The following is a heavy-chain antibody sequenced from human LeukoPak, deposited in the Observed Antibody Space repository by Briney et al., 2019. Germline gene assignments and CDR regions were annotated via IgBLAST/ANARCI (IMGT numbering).Heavy chain of an antibody. D-gene: IGHD1-26*01. CDR1: GFTFSNYW. Sequence: GGSLRLSCAASGFTFSNYWMTWVRQAPGKGLEWVASIKEDGSEKSYVDSVKGRFTISRDNAKNSLFLQMNSLGAEDTAAYYCVRGGSYTFDPWGQGILVTVSS. V-gene: IGHV3-7*01. CDR2: IKEDGSEK. J-gene: IGHJ5*02. CDR3: VRGGSYTFDP.